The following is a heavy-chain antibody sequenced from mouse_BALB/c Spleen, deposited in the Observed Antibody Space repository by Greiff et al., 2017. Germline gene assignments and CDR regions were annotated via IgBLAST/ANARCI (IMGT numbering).Heavy chain of an antibody. CDR3: ARPYYGRERGGYYYAMDY. CDR2: INPYNDGT. V-gene: IGHV1-14*01. J-gene: IGHJ4*01. D-gene: IGHD1-1*02. CDR1: GYTFTSYV. Sequence: VQLQQSGPELVKPGASVKMSCKASGYTFTSYVMHWVKQKPGQGLEWIGYINPYNDGTKYNEKFKGKATLTADKSSSTAYMELSSLTSEDSAVYYCARPYYGRERGGYYYAMDYWGQGTSVTVSS.